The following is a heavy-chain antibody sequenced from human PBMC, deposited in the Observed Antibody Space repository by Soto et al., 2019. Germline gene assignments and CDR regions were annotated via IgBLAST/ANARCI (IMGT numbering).Heavy chain of an antibody. D-gene: IGHD3-22*01. J-gene: IGHJ4*02. CDR1: GYTFTSYA. CDR3: ARVVYYYDSSGKRPRNFDY. V-gene: IGHV1-3*01. Sequence: ASVKVSCKASGYTFTSYAMHWVRQATGQRLEWMGWINAGNGNTKYSQKFQGRVTITRDTSASTAYMELSSLRSEDTAVYYCARVVYYYDSSGKRPRNFDYWGQGTLVTVSS. CDR2: INAGNGNT.